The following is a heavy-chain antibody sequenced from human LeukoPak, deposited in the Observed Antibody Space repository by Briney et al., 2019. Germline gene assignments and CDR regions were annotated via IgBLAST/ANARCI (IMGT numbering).Heavy chain of an antibody. CDR3: ARDAYGGNPPYFDC. J-gene: IGHJ4*02. Sequence: PSETLSLTCTVSGGSISSYYWSWNRQPPGKGLEWIGYIYYSGSTNYNPSLKSRVTISVDTSKNQFSLKLSSVTAADTAVYYCARDAYGGNPPYFDCWGQGTLVTVSS. CDR2: IYYSGST. D-gene: IGHD4-23*01. V-gene: IGHV4-59*01. CDR1: GGSISSYY.